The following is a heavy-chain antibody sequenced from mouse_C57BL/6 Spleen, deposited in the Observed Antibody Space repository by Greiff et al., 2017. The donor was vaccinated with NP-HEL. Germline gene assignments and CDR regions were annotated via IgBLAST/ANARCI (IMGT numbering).Heavy chain of an antibody. CDR3: ARYDYGYDWFAY. Sequence: VQLQQSGAELVRPGSSVKLSCKASGYTFTSYWMDWVKQRPGQGLEWIGNIYPSDSETHYNQKFKDKATLTVDKSSSTAYMQLSSLTSEDSAVYYCARYDYGYDWFAYWGQGTLVTVSA. CDR2: IYPSDSET. J-gene: IGHJ3*01. D-gene: IGHD2-2*01. CDR1: GYTFTSYW. V-gene: IGHV1-61*01.